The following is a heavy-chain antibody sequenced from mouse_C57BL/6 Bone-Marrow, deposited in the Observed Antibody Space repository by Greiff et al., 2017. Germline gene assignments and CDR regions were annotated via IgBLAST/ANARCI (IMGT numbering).Heavy chain of an antibody. V-gene: IGHV1-81*01. J-gene: IGHJ1*03. CDR3: AREDYGSSYWYFDV. CDR1: GYTFTSYG. Sequence: QVQLQQSGAELARPGASVKLSCKASGYTFTSYGISWVKQRTGQGLEWIGEIYPRSGNTYYNEKFKGKATLTADKSSSTAYMELRSLTSEDSAVYVCAREDYGSSYWYFDVWGTGTTVTVSS. CDR2: IYPRSGNT. D-gene: IGHD1-1*01.